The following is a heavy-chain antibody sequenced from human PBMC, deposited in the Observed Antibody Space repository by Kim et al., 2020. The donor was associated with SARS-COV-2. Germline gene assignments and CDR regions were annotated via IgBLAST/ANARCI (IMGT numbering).Heavy chain of an antibody. CDR3: ARDGPGVAVAGYENWYFDL. CDR2: IYTSGST. CDR1: GGSISSGSYY. V-gene: IGHV4-61*02. D-gene: IGHD6-19*01. J-gene: IGHJ2*01. Sequence: SETLSLTCTVSGGSISSGSYYWSWIRQPAGKGLEWIGRIYTSGSTNYNPSLKSRVTISVDTSKNQFSLKLSSVTAADTAVYYCARDGPGVAVAGYENWYFDLWGRGTLVTVSS.